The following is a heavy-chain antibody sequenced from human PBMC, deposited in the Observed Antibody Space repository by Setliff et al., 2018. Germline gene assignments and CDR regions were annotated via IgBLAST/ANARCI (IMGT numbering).Heavy chain of an antibody. J-gene: IGHJ3*02. D-gene: IGHD6-19*01. CDR1: GYSFTSYW. CDR3: ARQAVAGSDAFDI. V-gene: IGHV5-51*01. Sequence: GESLKISCKGSGYSFTSYWIGWVRQMPGKGLEWTGIMYPGDSDTRYSPSFQGQVTISADKSISTAYLQWSSLKASDTAMYYCARQAVAGSDAFDIWGQGTMVTV. CDR2: MYPGDSDT.